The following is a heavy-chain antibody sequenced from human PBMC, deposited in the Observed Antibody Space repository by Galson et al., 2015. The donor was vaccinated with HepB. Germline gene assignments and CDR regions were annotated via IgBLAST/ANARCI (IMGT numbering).Heavy chain of an antibody. CDR2: IYYSGST. CDR1: GGSISSSSYY. Sequence: ETLSLTCTVSGGSISSSSYYWGWIRQPPGKGLEWIGSIYYSGSTYYNPSLKSRVTISVDTSKNQFSLKLSSVTAADTAVYYCARAFGVVKLPFDYWGQGTLVTVSS. V-gene: IGHV4-39*01. D-gene: IGHD3-3*01. CDR3: ARAFGVVKLPFDY. J-gene: IGHJ4*02.